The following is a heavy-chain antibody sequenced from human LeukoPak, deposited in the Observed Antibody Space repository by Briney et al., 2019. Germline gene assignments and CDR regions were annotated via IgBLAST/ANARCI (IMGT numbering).Heavy chain of an antibody. CDR3: AKDPSYYDILTGYSDY. D-gene: IGHD3-9*01. CDR1: GFTFSSYA. J-gene: IGHJ4*02. CDR2: ISGSGGST. V-gene: IGHV3-23*01. Sequence: GGSLRLSCADSGFTFSSYAMSWVRQAPGKGLEWVSAISGSGGSTYYADSVKGRFTISRDNSKNTLYLQMNSLRAEDTAVYYCAKDPSYYDILTGYSDYWGQGTLVTVSS.